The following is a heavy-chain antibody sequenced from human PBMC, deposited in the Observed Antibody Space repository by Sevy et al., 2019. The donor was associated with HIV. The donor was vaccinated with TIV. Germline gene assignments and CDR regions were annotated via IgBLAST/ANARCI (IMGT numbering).Heavy chain of an antibody. D-gene: IGHD3-10*01. J-gene: IGHJ4*02. Sequence: GGSLRLSCAASGFTFSYYNMNWVRQAPGKGLEWVSSISSGSSYIFYVDSVKGRFTISRDNAKDLLFLQMNSLRAEDTAVYYCARNLDYYASGPPDSWGRGTLVTVSS. CDR1: GFTFSYYN. V-gene: IGHV3-21*01. CDR2: ISSGSSYI. CDR3: ARNLDYYASGPPDS.